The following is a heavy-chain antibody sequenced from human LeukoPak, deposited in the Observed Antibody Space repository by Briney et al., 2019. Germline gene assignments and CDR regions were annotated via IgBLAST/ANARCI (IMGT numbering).Heavy chain of an antibody. D-gene: IGHD4-11*01. V-gene: IGHV3-21*01. Sequence: GGSLRLSCAASGFNFRSYHMTWVRQAPGKGLDWVSSITSSGNYLYYADSVKGRFTISRDNANKSLYLQMEGLRAADTGIYYCVRDYSNSERGDYWGQGTLVIVSS. J-gene: IGHJ4*02. CDR1: GFNFRSYH. CDR2: ITSSGNYL. CDR3: VRDYSNSERGDY.